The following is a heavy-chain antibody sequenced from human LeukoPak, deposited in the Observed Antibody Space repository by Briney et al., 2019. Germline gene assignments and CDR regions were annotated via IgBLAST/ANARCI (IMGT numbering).Heavy chain of an antibody. Sequence: PSETLSLTCTVSGGSINSYYWSWIRQPPGKGLEWIGYIYYSGSTKYNPSLKSRVTISVDTSKNQFSLKLSSVTAADTAVYYCARGHDYGDPPPLDCWGQGTLVTVSS. V-gene: IGHV4-59*01. D-gene: IGHD4-17*01. CDR2: IYYSGST. CDR1: GGSINSYY. CDR3: ARGHDYGDPPPLDC. J-gene: IGHJ4*02.